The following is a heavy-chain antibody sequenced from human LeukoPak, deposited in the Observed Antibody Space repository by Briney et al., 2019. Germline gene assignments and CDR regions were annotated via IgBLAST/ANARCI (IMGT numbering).Heavy chain of an antibody. CDR1: GFTFSSYA. D-gene: IGHD5-12*01. J-gene: IGHJ4*02. CDR2: ISGSGGST. CDR3: AKARRYSGYEDY. Sequence: PGGSLRLSCAASGFTFSSYAMSWVRQAPGKGLEWVSAISGSGGSTYYAGSVKGRFTISRDNSKNTLYLQMNSLRAEDTAVYYCAKARRYSGYEDYWGQGTLVTVSS. V-gene: IGHV3-23*01.